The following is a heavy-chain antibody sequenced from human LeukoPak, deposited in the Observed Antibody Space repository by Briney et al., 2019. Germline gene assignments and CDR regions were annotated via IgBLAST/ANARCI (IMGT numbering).Heavy chain of an antibody. J-gene: IGHJ4*02. Sequence: SETLFLTCTVSGYSISSGYYWGWVRQPPGKGLEWIGSIYHSGSTYYNPSLKSRVAISVDTSKNQFSLKLSSVTAADTAVYYCARDRDNNFDYWGQGTLVTVSS. V-gene: IGHV4-38-2*02. CDR2: IYHSGST. D-gene: IGHD1-14*01. CDR1: GYSISSGYY. CDR3: ARDRDNNFDY.